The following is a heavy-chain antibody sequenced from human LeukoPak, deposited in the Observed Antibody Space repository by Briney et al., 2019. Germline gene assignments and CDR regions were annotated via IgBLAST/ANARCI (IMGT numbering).Heavy chain of an antibody. V-gene: IGHV3-7*01. D-gene: IGHD2-15*01. CDR3: ASTFPYCSDGSCAL. Sequence: PGGSLRLSCAASGLTFSSYCMSWVRQAPGKGLEWVANIDQDGNHENYVDSVKGRFSISRDNAKNSLFLQMHSLRAEDTAVYYCASTFPYCSDGSCALGGQGTLVTVSS. J-gene: IGHJ4*02. CDR2: IDQDGNHE. CDR1: GLTFSSYC.